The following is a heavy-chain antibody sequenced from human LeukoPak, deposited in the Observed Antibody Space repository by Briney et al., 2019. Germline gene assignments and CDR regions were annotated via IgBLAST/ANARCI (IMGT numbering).Heavy chain of an antibody. CDR2: IYYSGST. V-gene: IGHV4-39*01. Sequence: PSETLSLTCTVSGGSISGSRYYWGWIRQPPGKGLEWIGSIYYSGSTYYNPSLKSRVTISVDTSKSQFSLRLSSVTAAETAVYYCTRRGYSSGWYYFDYWGQGTLVTVSS. CDR1: GGSISGSRYY. J-gene: IGHJ4*02. CDR3: TRRGYSSGWYYFDY. D-gene: IGHD6-19*01.